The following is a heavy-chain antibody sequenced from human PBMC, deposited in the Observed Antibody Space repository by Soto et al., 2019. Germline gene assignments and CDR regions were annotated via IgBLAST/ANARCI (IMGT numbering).Heavy chain of an antibody. CDR2: ISAYNGNT. CDR3: ARDTKIPYYYYYYGMDV. J-gene: IGHJ6*02. Sequence: QVQLVQSGAEVKKPGASVKFSCKASGYTFTSYGISWVRQAPGQGLEWMGWISAYNGNTNYAQKLQGRVTMTTDTSTSTDYMELRSLRSDDTAVYYCARDTKIPYYYYYYGMDVWGQGTTVTVSS. V-gene: IGHV1-18*01. CDR1: GYTFTSYG. D-gene: IGHD2-8*01.